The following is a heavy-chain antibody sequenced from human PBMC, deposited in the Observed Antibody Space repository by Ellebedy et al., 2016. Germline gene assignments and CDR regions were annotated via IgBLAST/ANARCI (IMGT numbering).Heavy chain of an antibody. CDR1: GFEFSTYD. D-gene: IGHD2-8*02. J-gene: IGHJ4*02. CDR3: TRGCTAGNCDGVEGLDV. CDR2: IGATGHT. Sequence: GESLKISXVASGFEFSTYDMHWVRQVTGQGLEWLSVIGATGHTFYSGSVKGRFTSSRENAKNSFYLQMNSLRDDDTAVYYCTRGCTAGNCDGVEGLDVWGPGTLVSVSS. V-gene: IGHV3-13*01.